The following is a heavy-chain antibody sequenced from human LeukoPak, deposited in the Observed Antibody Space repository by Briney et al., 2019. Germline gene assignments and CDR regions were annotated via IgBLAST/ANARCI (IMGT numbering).Heavy chain of an antibody. J-gene: IGHJ4*02. V-gene: IGHV3-53*01. CDR2: IYSGGST. CDR1: GFTVSSNY. D-gene: IGHD3-22*01. CDR3: ARGLYYDSSGYLGY. Sequence: GGSPRLSCAASGFTVSSNYMSWVRQAPGGGLEWGSVIYSGGSTYYADPVKGRFTISRDNSKNTLYLQMNSLRAEDTAVYYCARGLYYDSSGYLGYWGQGTLVTVSS.